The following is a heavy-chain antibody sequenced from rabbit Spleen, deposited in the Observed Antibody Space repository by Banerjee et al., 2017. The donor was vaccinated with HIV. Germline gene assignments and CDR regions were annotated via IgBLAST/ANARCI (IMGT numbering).Heavy chain of an antibody. CDR2: IATGGSGFT. D-gene: IGHD8-1*01. J-gene: IGHJ6*01. V-gene: IGHV1S40*01. CDR1: GFSFNNNDY. CDR3: ARDTGTSFSTYGMDL. Sequence: QSLEESGGDLVKPGASLTLTCTASGFSFNNNDYMCWVRQAPGKGLEWIACIATGGSGFTYYASWAKGRFTCSKASSTTVTLQMTSLTAADTATYFCARDTGTSFSTYGMDLWGQGTLVTVS.